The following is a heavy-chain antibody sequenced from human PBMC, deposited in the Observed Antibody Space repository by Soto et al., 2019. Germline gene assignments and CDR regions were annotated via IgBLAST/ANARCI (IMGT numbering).Heavy chain of an antibody. V-gene: IGHV1-18*01. CDR3: ARGKVVVVPAALGLFDY. Sequence: ASVKVSCKASGYTFTSYGISWVRQAPGQGLEWMGWISAYNGNTNYAQKVQGRVIMTTDTSTSTAYMELRNLRSDDTAVYYCARGKVVVVPAALGLFDYWGQGTLVTVSS. CDR1: GYTFTSYG. J-gene: IGHJ4*02. CDR2: ISAYNGNT. D-gene: IGHD2-2*01.